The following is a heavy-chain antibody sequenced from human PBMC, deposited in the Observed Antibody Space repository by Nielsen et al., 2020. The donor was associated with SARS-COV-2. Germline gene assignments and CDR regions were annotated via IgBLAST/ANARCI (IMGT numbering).Heavy chain of an antibody. V-gene: IGHV4-59*08. D-gene: IGHD6-13*01. CDR3: ARQPSIAAAGFDY. CDR2: IYYSGST. Sequence: SETLSLTCTVSGGSISSYYWSWIRQPPGKGLEWIGYIYYSGSTNYNPSLMSRVTISVDKSKNQFSLKLSSVTAADTAVYYCARQPSIAAAGFDYWGQGTLVTVSS. J-gene: IGHJ4*02. CDR1: GGSISSYY.